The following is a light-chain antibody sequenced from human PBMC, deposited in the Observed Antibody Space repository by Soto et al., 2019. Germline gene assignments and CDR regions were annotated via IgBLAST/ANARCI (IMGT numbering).Light chain of an antibody. V-gene: IGKV3-20*01. CDR3: QQFGRSSLYT. Sequence: EIVLTQSPATLSLSPGERATLSCRASQSLSGDYLAWYQRKPGQPPRLLIYGASNRAAGIPDRFSGSGSGTDFTLTISRLEPEDFVVYYCQQFGRSSLYTFGQGTKLEIK. CDR1: QSLSGDY. CDR2: GAS. J-gene: IGKJ2*01.